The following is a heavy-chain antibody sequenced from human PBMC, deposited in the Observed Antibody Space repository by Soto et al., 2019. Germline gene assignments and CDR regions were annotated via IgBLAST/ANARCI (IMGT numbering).Heavy chain of an antibody. CDR2: INSDGSST. CDR1: GFTFSSYW. J-gene: IGHJ6*02. V-gene: IGHV3-74*01. CDR3: ARGGIVVVTSSGMDV. Sequence: EVQPVESGGGLVQPGGSLRLSCAASGFTFSSYWMHWVRQAPGKGLVWVSRINSDGSSTSYADSVKGRFTISRDNAKNTLYLQMNSLRAEDTAVYYCARGGIVVVTSSGMDVWGQGTTVTVSS. D-gene: IGHD2-21*02.